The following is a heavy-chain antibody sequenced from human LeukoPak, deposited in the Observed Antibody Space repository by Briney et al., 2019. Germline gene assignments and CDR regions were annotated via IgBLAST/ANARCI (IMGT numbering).Heavy chain of an antibody. J-gene: IGHJ4*02. CDR3: ARAMISGSDY. CDR2: INSDGSTT. D-gene: IGHD3-22*01. Sequence: GGSLRLSCAASGFTFSSSWMHRVRQAPGKGLVWVSRINSDGSTTTYADSVKGRFAISRDNAKNTVYLQMNSLRAEDTAVYYCARAMISGSDYWGQGTLVTVSS. V-gene: IGHV3-74*01. CDR1: GFTFSSSW.